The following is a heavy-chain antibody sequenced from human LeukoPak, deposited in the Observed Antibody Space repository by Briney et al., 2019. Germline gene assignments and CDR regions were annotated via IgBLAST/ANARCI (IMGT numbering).Heavy chain of an antibody. V-gene: IGHV4-61*08. CDR1: GYSISIADY. Sequence: PSQTLSLTCSVSGYSISIADYWGWIRQPPGKGLEYIGYIYYYSGSSNYNPSLKSRVTISVDTSKNQVSLKLSSVTAADTAVYYCARGIYYDTSGYFRVKTAFDIWGLGTTVTVSS. CDR3: ARGIYYDTSGYFRVKTAFDI. J-gene: IGHJ3*02. D-gene: IGHD3-22*01. CDR2: IYYYSGSS.